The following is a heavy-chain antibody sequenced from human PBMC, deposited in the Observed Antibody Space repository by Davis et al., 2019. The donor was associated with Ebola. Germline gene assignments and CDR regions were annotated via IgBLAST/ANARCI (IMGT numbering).Heavy chain of an antibody. D-gene: IGHD2-2*01. V-gene: IGHV3-74*01. CDR2: IKGDGIAT. J-gene: IGHJ6*02. CDR1: GFTFNNFW. Sequence: GESLKISCAASGFTFNNFWMHWVRQVPGKGLVWVARIKGDGIATDYADSVKGRFTISRDNAKNSLYLQMNSLRAEDTAVYYCAREEANIVVVPAATLYYYYGMDVWGQGTTVTVSS. CDR3: AREEANIVVVPAATLYYYYGMDV.